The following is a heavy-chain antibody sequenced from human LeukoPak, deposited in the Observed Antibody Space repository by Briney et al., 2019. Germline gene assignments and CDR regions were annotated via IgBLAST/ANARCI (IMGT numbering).Heavy chain of an antibody. CDR2: FDPEDGET. J-gene: IGHJ6*02. D-gene: IGHD2/OR15-2a*01. V-gene: IGHV1-24*01. CDR3: ATDPREEYLWYGMDV. CDR1: GYTLTELS. Sequence: ASVKVFCKVSGYTLTELSMHWVRQAPGKGLEWMGGFDPEDGETIYAQKFQGRVTMTEDTSTDTAYMELSSLRSEDTAVYYCATDPREEYLWYGMDVWGQGTTVTVSS.